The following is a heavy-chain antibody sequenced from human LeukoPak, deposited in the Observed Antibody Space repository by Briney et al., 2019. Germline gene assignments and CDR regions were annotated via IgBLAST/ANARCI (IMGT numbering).Heavy chain of an antibody. CDR1: GYTLTELS. V-gene: IGHV1-24*01. CDR2: FDPEDGET. J-gene: IGHJ5*02. D-gene: IGHD3-10*01. Sequence: ASVKVSCKVSGYTLTELSMHWVRQAPGKGLEWMGGFDPEDGETIYAQKFQGRVTMTEDTSTDTAYMELSSLRSEDTAVYYCACNYYGSGSYYRGQFDPWGQGTLVTVSS. CDR3: ACNYYGSGSYYRGQFDP.